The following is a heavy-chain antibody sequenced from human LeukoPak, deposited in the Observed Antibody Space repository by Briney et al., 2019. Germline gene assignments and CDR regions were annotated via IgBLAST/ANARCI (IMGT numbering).Heavy chain of an antibody. V-gene: IGHV3-21*04. CDR3: ARRAGAYSHPYDY. D-gene: IGHD4/OR15-4a*01. J-gene: IGHJ4*02. CDR1: GFTFSSYS. CDR2: ISSSSTSI. Sequence: GGSLRLSCAASGFTFSSYSMKWVRQAPGKWLEWVSSISSSSTSIYYADSVRGRCTISRDNSKNTLYLQMNSLRAEDTAVYYCARRAGAYSHPYDYWGQGTLVTVSS.